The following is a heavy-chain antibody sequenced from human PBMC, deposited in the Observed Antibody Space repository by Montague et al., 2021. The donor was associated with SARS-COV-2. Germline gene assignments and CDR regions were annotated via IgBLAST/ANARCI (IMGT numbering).Heavy chain of an antibody. D-gene: IGHD2/OR15-2a*01. V-gene: IGHV4-4*09. CDR3: ARNMAY. CDR2: MYETGNM. Sequence: SETLSLTCTVSGCSLSNYYWRWIRQSTDKGLEWIGYMYETGNMIYNPSLRSRVSISADTSKSQFSLRLTSVTAADSARYYCARNMAYWGQGVLVTV. J-gene: IGHJ4*02. CDR1: GCSLSNYY.